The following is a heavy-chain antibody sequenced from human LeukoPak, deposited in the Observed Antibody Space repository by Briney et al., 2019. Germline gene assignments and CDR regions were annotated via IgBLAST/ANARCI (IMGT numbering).Heavy chain of an antibody. CDR2: LCCSGTT. CDR1: GGSISGGGYY. Sequence: KPSETLSLTCTVSGGSISGGGYYWSWIPHHPGKGLEWIGYLCCSGTTYYNPSLKSRHTMSVDTCKKQFSLTLRSVTAGDTAMYLCAGSYKWGDGCYIWGQGTMVTVSS. J-gene: IGHJ3*02. CDR3: AGSYKWGDGCYI. D-gene: IGHD1-20*01. V-gene: IGHV4-31*03.